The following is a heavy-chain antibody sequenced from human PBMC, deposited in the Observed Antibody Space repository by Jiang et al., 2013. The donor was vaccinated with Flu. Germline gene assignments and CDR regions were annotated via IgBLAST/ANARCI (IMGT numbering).Heavy chain of an antibody. D-gene: IGHD5-12*01. CDR1: HDSITNTNYY. Sequence: GPGLVKPSKTLSLICTVSHDSITNTNYYWGWIRQPPGKGLEWIGMINFSGSTYYNPSLKSRVTMSVDTSKEQFSLELTSTTAADTAVYYCARLAYKLYSDYDYFFDYWGQG. J-gene: IGHJ4*02. CDR3: ARLAYKLYSDYDYFFDY. V-gene: IGHV4-39*01. CDR2: INFSGST.